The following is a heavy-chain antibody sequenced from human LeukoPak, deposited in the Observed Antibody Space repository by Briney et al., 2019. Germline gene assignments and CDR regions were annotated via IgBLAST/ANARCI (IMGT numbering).Heavy chain of an antibody. V-gene: IGHV3-23*01. CDR1: GFTFSSHA. J-gene: IGHJ4*02. Sequence: PGGSLRLSCAASGFTFSSHAMSWVRQAPGEGLEWVSVIRGSGGDTYYADSVKGRCAISRDTSKNTLFLQMNSRRAEDTAIYYCATEYSSGWRIFDYWGQGTRVTVSS. CDR2: IRGSGGDT. D-gene: IGHD6-25*01. CDR3: ATEYSSGWRIFDY.